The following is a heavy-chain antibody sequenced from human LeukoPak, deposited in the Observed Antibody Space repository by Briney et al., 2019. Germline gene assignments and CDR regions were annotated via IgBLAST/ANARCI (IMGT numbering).Heavy chain of an antibody. D-gene: IGHD3-22*01. V-gene: IGHV4-59*01. J-gene: IGHJ4*02. Sequence: SSETLSLTCTISGGSISSYYWSWIRHPPGKGLEEIGSIYDSGSTNYNPSLKSRLTISVDTSKNQCSLKLSSVTAADTAVYYCARQSISGSSLSYFDYWGQGTLVNVSS. CDR3: ARQSISGSSLSYFDY. CDR2: IYDSGST. CDR1: GGSISSYY.